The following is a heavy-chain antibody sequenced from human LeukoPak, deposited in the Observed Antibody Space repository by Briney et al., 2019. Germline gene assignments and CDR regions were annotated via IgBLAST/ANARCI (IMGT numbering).Heavy chain of an antibody. J-gene: IGHJ6*02. CDR3: AREGYCSGGSCYGNYYGMDV. V-gene: IGHV1-46*01. Sequence: ASVKVSCKASGYTFTSYYMHWVRQAPGQGLERMGIINPSGGSTSYAQKFQGRVTMTRDTSTSTVYMELSSLRSEDTAVYYCAREGYCSGGSCYGNYYGMDVWGQGTTVTVSS. CDR2: INPSGGST. D-gene: IGHD2-15*01. CDR1: GYTFTSYY.